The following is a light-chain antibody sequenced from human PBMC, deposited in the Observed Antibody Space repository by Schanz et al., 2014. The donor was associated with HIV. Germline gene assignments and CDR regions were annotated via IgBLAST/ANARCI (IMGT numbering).Light chain of an antibody. Sequence: QSVLTQPPLVSGAPGQRVTISCTGSSSNIGAGYDVHWYQQLPGTAPKLLIYGNINRPSGVPDRFSGSMSGTSASLAITGLQAEDEADYYCQSYDSSLRASVFGGGTKLTVL. CDR2: GNI. V-gene: IGLV1-40*01. CDR1: SSNIGAGYD. J-gene: IGLJ3*02. CDR3: QSYDSSLRASV.